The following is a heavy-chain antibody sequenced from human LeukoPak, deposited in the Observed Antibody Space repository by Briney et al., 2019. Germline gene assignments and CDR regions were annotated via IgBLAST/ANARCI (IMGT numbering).Heavy chain of an antibody. CDR3: AREGGSSLDY. CDR2: IKQDGTEK. Sequence: GGSLRLSCAASGFTLSSYWMSWVRQAPGKGLEWVANIKQDGTEKFYVDSVKGRFTISRDNAKNSLYLQVNSLRDDDTAVYYCAREGGSSLDYWCQGTLVTVSS. J-gene: IGHJ4*02. D-gene: IGHD6-13*01. CDR1: GFTLSSYW. V-gene: IGHV3-7*01.